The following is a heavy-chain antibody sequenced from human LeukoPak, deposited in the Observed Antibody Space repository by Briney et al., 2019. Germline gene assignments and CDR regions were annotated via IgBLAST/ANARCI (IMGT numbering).Heavy chain of an antibody. CDR1: GGTFSSYA. D-gene: IGHD5-18*01. CDR2: IIPIFGTA. CDR3: ARVSSGYSYGYEDY. J-gene: IGHJ4*02. Sequence: GASVKVSCKASGGTFSSYAISWVRQAPGQGLEWMGGIIPIFGTANYAQKFQGRVTITADESTSTAYMELSSLRSEDTAVYYCARVSSGYSYGYEDYWGQGTLVTVSS. V-gene: IGHV1-69*13.